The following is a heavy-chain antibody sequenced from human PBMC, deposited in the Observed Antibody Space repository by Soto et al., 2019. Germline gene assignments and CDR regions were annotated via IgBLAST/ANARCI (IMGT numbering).Heavy chain of an antibody. CDR3: ARSDMIYCGGDCYPSTFDY. V-gene: IGHV4-28*01. CDR1: GYSISSSNW. D-gene: IGHD2-21*02. CDR2: IYYSGST. J-gene: IGHJ4*02. Sequence: PSETLSLTCAVSGYSISSSNWWGWIRQPPGKGLEWIGYIYYSGSTNYNPSLKSRVTISVDTSKNQFSLKLSSVTAADTAVYYCARSDMIYCGGDCYPSTFDYWGQGTLVTVSS.